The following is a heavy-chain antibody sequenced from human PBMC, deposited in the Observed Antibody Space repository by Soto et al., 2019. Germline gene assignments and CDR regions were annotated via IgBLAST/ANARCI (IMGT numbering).Heavy chain of an antibody. J-gene: IGHJ5*02. Sequence: GASVKVSCKASGYTFTSYGISWVRQAPGQGLEWMGWISAYNGNTNYAQKLQGRVTMTTDTSTSTAYMELRSLRSDDTAVYYCARDLQQLELPYNWFDPWGQGTPVTVSS. D-gene: IGHD6-13*01. CDR1: GYTFTSYG. CDR3: ARDLQQLELPYNWFDP. V-gene: IGHV1-18*01. CDR2: ISAYNGNT.